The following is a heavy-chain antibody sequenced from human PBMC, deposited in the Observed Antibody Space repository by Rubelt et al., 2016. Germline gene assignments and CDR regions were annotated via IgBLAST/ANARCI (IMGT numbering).Heavy chain of an antibody. J-gene: IGHJ3*01. Sequence: QPGRSLRLSCAASGFTFSNYAMHWVRQVPGKGLVWVSRINDDVSSTTTAYADSVKGRFTISRDNAKNSLYLQMNSLRAEDTAVYCCAVALAAPAFDVWGQGTMVTVSS. CDR3: AVALAAPAFDV. CDR2: INDDVSST. V-gene: IGHV3-74*01. CDR1: GFTFSNYA.